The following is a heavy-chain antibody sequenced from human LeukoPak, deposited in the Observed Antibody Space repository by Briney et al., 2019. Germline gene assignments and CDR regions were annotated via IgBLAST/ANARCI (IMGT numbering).Heavy chain of an antibody. CDR2: INHSGST. CDR3: ALKAAGYYYYMDV. CDR1: GGSFSGYY. V-gene: IGHV4-34*01. Sequence: SETLSLTCAVYGGSFSGYYWSWIRQPPGKWLEWIGEINHSGSTNYNPSLKSRVTISVDTSKNQFSLKLSSVTAADTAVYYCALKAAGYYYYMDVWGKGTTVTVSS. D-gene: IGHD6-13*01. J-gene: IGHJ6*03.